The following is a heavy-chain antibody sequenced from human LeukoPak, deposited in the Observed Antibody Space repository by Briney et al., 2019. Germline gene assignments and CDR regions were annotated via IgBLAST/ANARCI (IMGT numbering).Heavy chain of an antibody. Sequence: SVKVSCKASGGTFSSYAISWVRQAPGQGLEWMGGIIPIFGTANYAQKFQGRVTITTDESTSAAYMELSSLRSEDTAVYYCARAVPAAHDDYYYMDVWGKGTTVTVSS. J-gene: IGHJ6*03. CDR1: GGTFSSYA. CDR2: IIPIFGTA. D-gene: IGHD2-2*01. CDR3: ARAVPAAHDDYYYMDV. V-gene: IGHV1-69*05.